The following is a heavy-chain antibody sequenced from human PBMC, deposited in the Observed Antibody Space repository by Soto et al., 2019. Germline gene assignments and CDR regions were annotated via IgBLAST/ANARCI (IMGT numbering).Heavy chain of an antibody. CDR1: RDSFVVYG. D-gene: IGHD3-22*01. CDR2: IDPSDSQT. V-gene: IGHV5-10-1*01. Sequence: EPQRISGKGSRDSFVVYGVPRTRPKPGNGLKWMGRIDPSDSQTYYSPSFRGHVTISVTKSITTVFLQWSSLRASDTAMYYCARQIYDSDTGPNFQYYFDSWGQGTPVTCSS. J-gene: IGHJ4*02. CDR3: ARQIYDSDTGPNFQYYFDS.